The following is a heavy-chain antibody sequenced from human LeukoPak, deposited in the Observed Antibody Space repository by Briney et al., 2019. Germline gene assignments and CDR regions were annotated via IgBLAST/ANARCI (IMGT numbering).Heavy chain of an antibody. CDR1: GYTFTSYG. CDR3: AREGSRYFDWLLRVDYYYYMDV. CDR2: ISAYNGNT. Sequence: WASVKISCKASGYTFTSYGISWVRQAPGQGLEWMGWISAYNGNTNYAQKLQGRVTMTTDTSTSTAYMELRSLRSDDTAVYYCAREGSRYFDWLLRVDYYYYMDVWGKGTTVTVSS. J-gene: IGHJ6*03. V-gene: IGHV1-18*01. D-gene: IGHD3-9*01.